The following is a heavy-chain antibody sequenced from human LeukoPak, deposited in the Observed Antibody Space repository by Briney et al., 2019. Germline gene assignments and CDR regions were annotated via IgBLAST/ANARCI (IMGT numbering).Heavy chain of an antibody. CDR2: INPNSGGT. J-gene: IGHJ4*02. Sequence: ASVKVSCKASGYTSTGYYMHWVRQAPGQGLEWMGWINPNSGGTNYAQKFQGRVTMTRDTSISTVYMEMSRLRSDDTAVYYCARESVPAVAARRGLNYRGQGTLVAVSS. CDR3: ARESVPAVAARRGLNY. V-gene: IGHV1-2*02. D-gene: IGHD6-6*01. CDR1: GYTSTGYY.